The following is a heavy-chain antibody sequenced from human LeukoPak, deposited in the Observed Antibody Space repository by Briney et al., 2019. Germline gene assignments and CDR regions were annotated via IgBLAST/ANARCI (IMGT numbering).Heavy chain of an antibody. J-gene: IGHJ4*02. V-gene: IGHV1-2*02. CDR2: INPNSGGT. Sequence: ASVKVSCKASGYTFTGYYTHRVRQAPGQGLEWMGWINPNSGGTNYAQKFQGRVTMTRDTSLSTAYMELSRLRSDDTAVYYCSRAYVFGSGSYYFPLDYWGQGTLITVSS. CDR3: SRAYVFGSGSYYFPLDY. CDR1: GYTFTGYY. D-gene: IGHD3-10*01.